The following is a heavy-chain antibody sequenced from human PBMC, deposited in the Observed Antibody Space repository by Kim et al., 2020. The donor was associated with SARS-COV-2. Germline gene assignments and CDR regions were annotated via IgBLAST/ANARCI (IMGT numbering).Heavy chain of an antibody. CDR1: GYSISSGYY. J-gene: IGHJ6*01. D-gene: IGHD3-3*01. CDR3: ASIGTYYDFWSGYPTYY. CDR2: IYHSGST. Sequence: SETLSLTCTVSGYSISSGYYWGWIRQPPGKGLEWIGSIYHSGSTYYNPSLKSRVTISVDTSKNQFSLKLSSVTAADTAVYYCASIGTYYDFWSGYPTYY. V-gene: IGHV4-38-2*02.